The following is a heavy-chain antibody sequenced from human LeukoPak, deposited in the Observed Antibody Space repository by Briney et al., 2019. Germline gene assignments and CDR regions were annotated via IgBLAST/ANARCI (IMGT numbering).Heavy chain of an antibody. D-gene: IGHD2-15*01. CDR3: ASGFPRGVVVVADDY. CDR2: INPNSGGT. V-gene: IGHV1-2*06. Sequence: ASVNVSCKASGYTFTGYYMHWVRQAPGQGLEWMGRINPNSGGTNYAQKFQGRVTMTRDTSISTAYMELSRLRSDDTAVYYCASGFPRGVVVVADDYWGQGTLVTVSS. CDR1: GYTFTGYY. J-gene: IGHJ4*02.